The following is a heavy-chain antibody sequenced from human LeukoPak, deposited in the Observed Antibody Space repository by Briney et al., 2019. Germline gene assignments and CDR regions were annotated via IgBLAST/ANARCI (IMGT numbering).Heavy chain of an antibody. CDR2: IRYDGTNK. D-gene: IGHD3-3*01. Sequence: GGSLRLSCAASGFTFRSHGIHWVRQAPGKGLEWVTFIRYDGTNKYYADSVKGRFTVSRDNSKNTLYLQMNSLRPEDTAVYYCAKDYNFWSGPDYWGQGTLVTVSS. J-gene: IGHJ4*02. CDR3: AKDYNFWSGPDY. V-gene: IGHV3-30*02. CDR1: GFTFRSHG.